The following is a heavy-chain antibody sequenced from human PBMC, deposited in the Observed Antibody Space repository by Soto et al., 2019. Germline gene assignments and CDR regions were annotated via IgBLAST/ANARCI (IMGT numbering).Heavy chain of an antibody. CDR2: IYYSGST. CDR1: GGSISSGGYY. CDR3: ASHSSGWYSYYYGMDV. J-gene: IGHJ6*02. Sequence: QVQLQESGPGLVKPSQTLSLTCTVSGGSISSGGYYWSWIRQHPGKGLEWIGYIYYSGSTYYNPSLKSRVTISVDTSKNQFSLKLSSVTAADTAVYYCASHSSGWYSYYYGMDVWGQGTTVTVSS. V-gene: IGHV4-31*03. D-gene: IGHD6-19*01.